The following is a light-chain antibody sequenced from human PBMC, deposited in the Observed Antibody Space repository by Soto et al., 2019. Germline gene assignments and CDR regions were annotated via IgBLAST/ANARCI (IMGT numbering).Light chain of an antibody. Sequence: QSALTQPASVSGSPGQSITISCTGTSSDIGASNYVSWYQKHPGQAPKLMISDVNNRTSGISDRFSGSKSGNTASLTISGPQAEDEADYYCYSWNSNSDTHYVFGTGTKLTVL. CDR1: SSDIGASNY. CDR3: YSWNSNSDTHYV. CDR2: DVN. J-gene: IGLJ1*01. V-gene: IGLV2-14*03.